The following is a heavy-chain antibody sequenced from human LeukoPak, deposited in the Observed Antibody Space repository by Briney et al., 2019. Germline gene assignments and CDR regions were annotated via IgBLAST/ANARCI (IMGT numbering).Heavy chain of an antibody. CDR2: ISGSGGST. Sequence: PGGSLRLSCAASGFTFSSYAMSWVRQAPGKGLEWVSAISGSGGSTYYADSVKGRFTISRDNSKNTLYLQMNSLRAEDTAVYYCAKPKIYCSSASCYTFQYMDVWGKGTTVTVSS. V-gene: IGHV3-23*01. CDR3: AKPKIYCSSASCYTFQYMDV. J-gene: IGHJ6*03. D-gene: IGHD2-2*02. CDR1: GFTFSSYA.